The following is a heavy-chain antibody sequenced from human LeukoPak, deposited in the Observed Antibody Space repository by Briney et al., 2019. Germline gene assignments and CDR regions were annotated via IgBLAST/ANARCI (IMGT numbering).Heavy chain of an antibody. CDR1: GFNFDKYW. Sequence: GGSLRLSCAASGFNFDKYWMTWVRQAPEKGLEWVANIREDGGLKYYADSVKGRFTISRDNDKRSVYLQMNSLRAEDTALYYCVRGQATAWGLDYWGQGTLVTVSS. D-gene: IGHD6-13*01. J-gene: IGHJ4*02. V-gene: IGHV3-7*01. CDR3: VRGQATAWGLDY. CDR2: IREDGGLK.